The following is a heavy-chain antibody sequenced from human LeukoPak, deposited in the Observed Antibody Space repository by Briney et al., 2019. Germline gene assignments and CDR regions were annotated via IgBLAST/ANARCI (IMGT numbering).Heavy chain of an antibody. CDR3: ARVRNTAMVRGYNWFDP. CDR1: GGSVSSYY. Sequence: PSETLSLTCTVSGGSVSSYYWSWIRQPPGKGLEWIGYIYYSGSTNYNPSLKSRVTISVDTSMNQFSLKLSSVTAADTAVYYCARVRNTAMVRGYNWFDPWGQGTLVTVSS. J-gene: IGHJ5*02. V-gene: IGHV4-59*02. CDR2: IYYSGST. D-gene: IGHD5-18*01.